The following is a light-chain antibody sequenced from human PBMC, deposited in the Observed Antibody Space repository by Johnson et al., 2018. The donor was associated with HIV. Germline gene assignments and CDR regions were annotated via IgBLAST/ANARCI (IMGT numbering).Light chain of an antibody. J-gene: IGLJ1*01. Sequence: QSVLTQPPSVSAAPGQKVTISCSGSNSNIGNNYVSWYQQVPGTAPKLLIYDNNKRPSGIPDRFSGSKSGTSATLGITGLQTGDEADYYCGTWDSSLTTSYVFGTGTKVIVV. CDR2: DNN. CDR3: GTWDSSLTTSYV. V-gene: IGLV1-51*01. CDR1: NSNIGNNY.